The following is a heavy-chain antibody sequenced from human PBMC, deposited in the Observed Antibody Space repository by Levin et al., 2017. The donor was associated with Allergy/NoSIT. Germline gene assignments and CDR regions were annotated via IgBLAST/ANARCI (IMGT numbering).Heavy chain of an antibody. D-gene: IGHD3-22*01. CDR1: GYTFTSYD. V-gene: IGHV1-8*01. Sequence: KLGESLKISCQASGYTFTSYDINWVRQATGQGLEWMGWMNPNSGNTGYAQKFQGRVTMTRNTSISTAYMELSSLRSEDTAVYYCARGDSSGYYHYWGQGTLVTVSS. CDR2: MNPNSGNT. J-gene: IGHJ4*02. CDR3: ARGDSSGYYHY.